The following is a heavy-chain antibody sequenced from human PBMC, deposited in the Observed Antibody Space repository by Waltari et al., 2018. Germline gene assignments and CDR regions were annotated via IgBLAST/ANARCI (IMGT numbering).Heavy chain of an antibody. Sequence: QLQLQESGPGLVKPSQTLSLTCSVSGGSVSSGEYYWSWIRPPPVKGLEWIGYIYYTGKSYYSPSLKTRVTFSVDTYKNQFSLTLNSATAADTAVYFCARVTVTSESWFAPWGQGTLVTVSS. J-gene: IGHJ5*02. CDR1: GGSVSSGEYY. D-gene: IGHD4-4*01. CDR2: IYYTGKS. CDR3: ARVTVTSESWFAP. V-gene: IGHV4-30-4*08.